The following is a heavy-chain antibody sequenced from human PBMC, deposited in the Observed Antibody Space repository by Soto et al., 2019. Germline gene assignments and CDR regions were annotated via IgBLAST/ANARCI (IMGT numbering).Heavy chain of an antibody. CDR1: GYTFTSYA. J-gene: IGHJ4*02. Sequence: ASVKVSCKASGYTFTSYAMHWVRQAPGQRLEWMGWINAGNGNTKYSQKFQGRVTITRDTSASTAYMELSSLRSDDTAVYYCARYHHLTKPRRYDYWGQGTLVTVSS. CDR2: INAGNGNT. V-gene: IGHV1-3*01. D-gene: IGHD2-2*01. CDR3: ARYHHLTKPRRYDY.